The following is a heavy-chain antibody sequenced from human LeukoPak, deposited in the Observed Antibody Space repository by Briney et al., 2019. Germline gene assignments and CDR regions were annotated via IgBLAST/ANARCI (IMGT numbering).Heavy chain of an antibody. V-gene: IGHV1-2*02. CDR2: INPNSGGT. Sequence: ASVKVSCKASGYTFTGYYMHWVRQAPGQGLEWMGWINPNSGGTNYAQKFQGRVTMTRDTSISTAYMELSRLRSDDTAVYYCARQPGQLEYYFDYWGQGTLVTVSS. D-gene: IGHD5-18*01. J-gene: IGHJ4*02. CDR3: ARQPGQLEYYFDY. CDR1: GYTFTGYY.